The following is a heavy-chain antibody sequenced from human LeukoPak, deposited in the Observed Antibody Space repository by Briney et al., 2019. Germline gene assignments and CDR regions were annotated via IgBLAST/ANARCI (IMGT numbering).Heavy chain of an antibody. V-gene: IGHV3-7*01. Sequence: GGSLRLSCAASGFTFSTYWMSWVRQAPGKGLEWVANINQHGSERYYVGSGKGRFTISRDNAKNSLYLQMNSLRAEDTAVYYCARGSSSGWFGFGYFDYWGQGTLVTVSS. CDR1: GFTFSTYW. CDR3: ARGSSSGWFGFGYFDY. J-gene: IGHJ4*02. D-gene: IGHD6-19*01. CDR2: INQHGSER.